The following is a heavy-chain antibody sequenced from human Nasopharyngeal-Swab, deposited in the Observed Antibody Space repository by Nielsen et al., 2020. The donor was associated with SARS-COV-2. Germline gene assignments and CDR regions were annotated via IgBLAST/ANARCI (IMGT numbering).Heavy chain of an antibody. CDR2: ISSSSGYI. D-gene: IGHD2-15*01. J-gene: IGHJ4*02. Sequence: GGPLRLSCAASGFTFSSYSMNWVRQAPGKGLEWVSSISSSSGYIYYADSVKGRFTISRDNAKNSLYLQMNSLRAEDTAVYYCARGTGVYCSGGSCYPGAFDYRGQGALVTVSS. CDR3: ARGTGVYCSGGSCYPGAFDY. CDR1: GFTFSSYS. V-gene: IGHV3-21*01.